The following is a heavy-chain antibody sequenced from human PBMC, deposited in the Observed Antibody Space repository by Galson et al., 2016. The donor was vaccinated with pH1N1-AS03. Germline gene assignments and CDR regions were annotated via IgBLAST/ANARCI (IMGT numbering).Heavy chain of an antibody. V-gene: IGHV4-4*07. CDR2: VYTSGST. D-gene: IGHD1-26*01. J-gene: IGHJ4*02. CDR1: GDAIGSYY. Sequence: LSLTCTVSGDAIGSYYWSWIRQPAGKGLRWIGRVYTSGSTNYNPSLKSRVTMSVDISKNQFSLKLNSVTAADTAVYYCAGLVGGSLDYWGQGTLVTVSS. CDR3: AGLVGGSLDY.